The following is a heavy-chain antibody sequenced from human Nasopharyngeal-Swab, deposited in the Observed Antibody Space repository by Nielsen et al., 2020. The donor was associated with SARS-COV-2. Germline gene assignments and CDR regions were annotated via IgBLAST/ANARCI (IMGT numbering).Heavy chain of an antibody. J-gene: IGHJ3*02. CDR2: IKQDGSEK. CDR1: GFTFSRYW. D-gene: IGHD3-9*01. Sequence: GESLKISCAASGFTFSRYWMSWVRQAPGKGLEWVANIKQDGSEKYYVDSVKGRFSISRDNAKNSLFLQMNSLRAEDTAVYYCARDLALYDILTGCTDAFDIWGQGTMVTVSS. CDR3: ARDLALYDILTGCTDAFDI. V-gene: IGHV3-7*01.